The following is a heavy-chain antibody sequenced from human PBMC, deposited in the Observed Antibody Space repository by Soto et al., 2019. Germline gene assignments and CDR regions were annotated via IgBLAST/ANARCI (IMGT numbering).Heavy chain of an antibody. J-gene: IGHJ4*02. V-gene: IGHV3-23*01. CDR1: GFTFSNYA. Sequence: GGSLRLSCAASGFTFSNYAMSWVRQAPGKGLEWVSAITGSGGDTYHADSVRGRFTISRDNSKNTLFLQMTRLRADDTAVYYCAKGSASGSPYYFDFWGQGTVVTVSS. CDR3: AKGSASGSPYYFDF. D-gene: IGHD6-25*01. CDR2: ITGSGGDT.